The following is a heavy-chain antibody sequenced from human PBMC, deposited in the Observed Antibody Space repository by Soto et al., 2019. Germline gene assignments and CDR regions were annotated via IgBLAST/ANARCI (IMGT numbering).Heavy chain of an antibody. CDR3: ARARADNWNNLFDF. Sequence: EASVKVSCKASGYTFNEYYMHWMRQAPGQGLEWLGWINLKSGGTTYTQNFRGRVTMTWDTSITTAFMELSRLMSDDTAVYYCARARADNWNNLFDFWGQGTLVTVSS. D-gene: IGHD1-20*01. J-gene: IGHJ4*02. CDR1: GYTFNEYY. V-gene: IGHV1-2*02. CDR2: INLKSGGT.